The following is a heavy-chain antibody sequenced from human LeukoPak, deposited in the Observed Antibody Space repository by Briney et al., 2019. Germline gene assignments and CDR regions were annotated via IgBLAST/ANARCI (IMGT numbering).Heavy chain of an antibody. J-gene: IGHJ4*02. Sequence: PGRSLRLSCAASGFTFSSYGMHWVRQAPGKGLEWVAVIWYDGSNKYHADSVKGRFTISRDNAKNSLYLQMNSLRDEDTAVYYCASRDYFDYWGQGTLVTVSS. V-gene: IGHV3-33*01. CDR1: GFTFSSYG. CDR3: ASRDYFDY. CDR2: IWYDGSNK.